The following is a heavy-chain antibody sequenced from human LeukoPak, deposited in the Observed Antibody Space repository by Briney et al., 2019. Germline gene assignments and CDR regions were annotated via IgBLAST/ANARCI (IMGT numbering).Heavy chain of an antibody. CDR1: GGTFSSFA. Sequence: ASVKVSCKTSGGTFSSFALSWVRLAPGQGLEWMGRIIPILNTEEYAQRFQGRVTITAGTSTSTVYMELSSLKSEDTAIYYCAIRSDGAYCGGDCFYLDYWGQGTLVTVSS. CDR3: AIRSDGAYCGGDCFYLDY. V-gene: IGHV1-69*04. J-gene: IGHJ4*02. CDR2: IIPILNTE. D-gene: IGHD2-21*02.